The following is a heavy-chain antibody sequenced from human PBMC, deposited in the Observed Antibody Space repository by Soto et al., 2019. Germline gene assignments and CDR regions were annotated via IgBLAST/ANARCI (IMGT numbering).Heavy chain of an antibody. J-gene: IGHJ4*02. D-gene: IGHD3-9*01. CDR3: TRGDMTYGAEY. Sequence: EVQLVESGGGLVQPGGSLRLSCAASGFTFSGFWMHWVRQRPGEGPVWVSHIKGDGTTTTYADSVRGRFTLSRDNTKNTLSLQMNSLRVEDTAIYYCTRGDMTYGAEYWGQVTLVTVSS. CDR1: GFTFSGFW. V-gene: IGHV3-74*01. CDR2: IKGDGTTT.